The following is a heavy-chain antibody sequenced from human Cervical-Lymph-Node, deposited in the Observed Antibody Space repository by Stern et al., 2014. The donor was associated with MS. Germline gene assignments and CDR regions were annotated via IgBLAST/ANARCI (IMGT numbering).Heavy chain of an antibody. Sequence: QVQLQESGPGLVKPSQTLSLTCTVSGGPISSGTYYWSWIRQPAGKGLEWIGRIYTSGSTDYPSSLRSRVTISEDIPKTHLPWRRPQVTAADTAVYYCARGRNGFGYDSWGQGTLATVSP. D-gene: IGHD2-15*01. J-gene: IGHJ4*02. CDR1: GGPISSGTYY. CDR3: ARGRNGFGYDS. CDR2: IYTSGST. V-gene: IGHV4-61*02.